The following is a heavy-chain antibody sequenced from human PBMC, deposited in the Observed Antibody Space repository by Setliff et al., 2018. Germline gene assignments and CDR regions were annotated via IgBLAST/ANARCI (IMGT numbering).Heavy chain of an antibody. Sequence: GGSLRLSCAASGFNFGAYVMHWVRQAPGKGLEWVALISYDATKKYYADILEGRFTISRDNSRNTLYLQMNNLRAEDTAVFYCVPGRGSWGQGALVTVSS. CDR2: ISYDATKK. CDR3: VPGRGS. V-gene: IGHV3-30*03. D-gene: IGHD6-25*01. CDR1: GFNFGAYV. J-gene: IGHJ5*02.